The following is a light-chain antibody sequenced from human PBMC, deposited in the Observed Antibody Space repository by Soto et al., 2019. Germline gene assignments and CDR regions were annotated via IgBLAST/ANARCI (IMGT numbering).Light chain of an antibody. J-gene: IGKJ2*01. CDR2: GAS. CDR1: QSVSSSY. V-gene: IGKV3-20*01. Sequence: EIVLTQSPGTLSLSPGEIATLSCRASQSVSSSYLAWYQQKPGQAPRLLIYGASSRATGIPDRFSGSGSGTDFTLTISRLEPEDCAVYYCQQYGSSPPTFGQGTKLEIK. CDR3: QQYGSSPPT.